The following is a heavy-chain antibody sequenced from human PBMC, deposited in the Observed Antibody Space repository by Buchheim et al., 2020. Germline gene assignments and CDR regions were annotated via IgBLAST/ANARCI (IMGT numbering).Heavy chain of an antibody. CDR1: GFTFSSCW. J-gene: IGHJ4*02. CDR3: ASLKSSGWSPLDY. CDR2: IKQDGSET. D-gene: IGHD6-19*01. V-gene: IGHV3-7*01. Sequence: EVQLVESGGGLVQPGGSLRLSCAASGFTFSSCWMSWVRQAPGKGLEWVANIKQDGSETHYVDSLKGRFTISRDNAKNSLFLQMNSLRAEDTAVYYCASLKSSGWSPLDYWGQGTL.